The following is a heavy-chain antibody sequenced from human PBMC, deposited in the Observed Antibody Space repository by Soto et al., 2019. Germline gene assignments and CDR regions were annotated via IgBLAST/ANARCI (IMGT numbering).Heavy chain of an antibody. V-gene: IGHV6-1*01. J-gene: IGHJ4*02. D-gene: IGHD1-26*01. Sequence: QVQLQQSGPGLVKPSQTLSVTCGISGDSVSSNSAAWNWLRQSPSRGLEWLGRTYYRSKWYNDYAVSVERRITIHPDTSTNHCSLQLNFVPPEDTAVDFCARGQQYSGRIFDYWGPGTLVTVSS. CDR1: GDSVSSNSAA. CDR3: ARGQQYSGRIFDY. CDR2: TYYRSKWYN.